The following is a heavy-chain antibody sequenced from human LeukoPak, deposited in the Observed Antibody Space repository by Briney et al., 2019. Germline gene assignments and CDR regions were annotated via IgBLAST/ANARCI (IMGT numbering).Heavy chain of an antibody. D-gene: IGHD1-26*01. Sequence: GSLRLSCAASGFTFSSYWMHWVRHAPGKGRVWVSRIKSDGSSTSYADSVKGRFTISRDNAKNTLYLQMNSLRAEDTAVYYCARIGAATYAFDIWGQGTMVTVSS. CDR1: GFTFSSYW. CDR2: IKSDGSST. CDR3: ARIGAATYAFDI. J-gene: IGHJ3*02. V-gene: IGHV3-74*01.